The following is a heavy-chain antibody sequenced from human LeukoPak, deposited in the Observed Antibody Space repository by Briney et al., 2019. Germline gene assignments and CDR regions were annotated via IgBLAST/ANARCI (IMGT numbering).Heavy chain of an antibody. CDR3: ARIPCISTSCPRRGSLDY. V-gene: IGHV5-51*01. CDR2: IYPGDSDS. CDR1: GYTFPNYW. J-gene: IGHJ4*02. Sequence: GEPLKISCEGSGYTFPNYWLGWVRQMPGKGLEWVGIIYPGDSDSTYSPSFQGQVTISADRSINTVYLQWSSLKASDTAIYYCARIPCISTSCPRRGSLDYWGQGTLVTVSS. D-gene: IGHD2/OR15-2a*01.